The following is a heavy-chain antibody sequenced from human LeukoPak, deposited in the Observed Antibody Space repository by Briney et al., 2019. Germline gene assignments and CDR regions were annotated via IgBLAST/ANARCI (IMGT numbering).Heavy chain of an antibody. CDR1: GFTVSSNY. V-gene: IGHV3-66*01. CDR3: ARTQATVGDAFDI. Sequence: HPGGSLRLSCAASGFTVSSNYMSWVRQAPGKGLEWVSVIYSGGSTYYADSVKGRFTISRDNSKNTLYLQMNGLRAEDTAVYYCARTQATVGDAFDIWGQGTMVTVSS. J-gene: IGHJ3*02. D-gene: IGHD1-26*01. CDR2: IYSGGST.